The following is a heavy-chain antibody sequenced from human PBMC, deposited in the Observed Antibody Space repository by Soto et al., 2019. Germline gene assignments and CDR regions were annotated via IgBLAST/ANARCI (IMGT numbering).Heavy chain of an antibody. CDR1: GYTFTSYY. CDR2: INPSGGST. CDR3: ARGIGRNYYDSSGYRKTFDY. V-gene: IGHV1-46*01. J-gene: IGHJ4*02. Sequence: ASVKVSCKASGYTFTSYYMHWVRQAPGQGLEWMGIINPSGGSTSYAQKFQGRVTMTRDTSTSTVYMELSSLRSEDTAVYYCARGIGRNYYDSSGYRKTFDYWGQGTLVTVSS. D-gene: IGHD3-22*01.